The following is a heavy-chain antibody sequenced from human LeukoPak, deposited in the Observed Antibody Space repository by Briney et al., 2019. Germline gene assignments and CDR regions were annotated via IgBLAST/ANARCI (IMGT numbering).Heavy chain of an antibody. J-gene: IGHJ3*02. Sequence: ASVKVSCKASGGTFSSYAISWVRQAPGQGLEWMGGIIPIFGTANYAQKFQGRVTITADESTSTAYMELSSLRSEDTAVYYCAKPNSGYTAFHIWGQGTMVAVSS. CDR1: GGTFSSYA. V-gene: IGHV1-69*13. D-gene: IGHD5-12*01. CDR2: IIPIFGTA. CDR3: AKPNSGYTAFHI.